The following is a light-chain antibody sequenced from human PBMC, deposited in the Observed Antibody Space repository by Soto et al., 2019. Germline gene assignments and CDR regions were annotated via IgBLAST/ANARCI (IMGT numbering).Light chain of an antibody. CDR1: QSVTTQ. J-gene: IGKJ5*01. CDR3: QQRSNWPRIT. Sequence: EVELTQSPATLSLSPGERATLSCRASQSVTTQLAWYQQKPGQAPRLIIQGASSRATGVPDRITGSGSGTDFTLTISSLEPEDFAVYYCQQRSNWPRITFGQGTRLEIK. V-gene: IGKV3-11*01. CDR2: GAS.